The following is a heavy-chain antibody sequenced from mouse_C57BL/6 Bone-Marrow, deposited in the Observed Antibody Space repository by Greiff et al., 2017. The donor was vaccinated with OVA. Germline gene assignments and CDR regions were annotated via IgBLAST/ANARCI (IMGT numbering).Heavy chain of an antibody. CDR2: ISDGGSYT. Sequence: EVQRVESGGDLVKPGGSLKLSCAASGFTFSGYAMSWVRQTPEKRLEWVATISDGGSYTYHPDNVKGRFTISRDNAKNNLYLQMSHLKSEDTAMYYGARGSITGPHYWGQGTTLTVSS. CDR1: GFTFSGYA. CDR3: ARGSITGPHY. J-gene: IGHJ2*01. V-gene: IGHV5-4*01. D-gene: IGHD1-1*01.